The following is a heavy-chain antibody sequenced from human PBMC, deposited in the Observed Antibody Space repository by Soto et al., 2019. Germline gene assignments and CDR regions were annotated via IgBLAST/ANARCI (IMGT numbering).Heavy chain of an antibody. CDR1: GFTFSSYA. CDR3: AKESLYCSSISCPRPKEAFDI. V-gene: IGHV3-23*01. CDR2: ISGTGGST. D-gene: IGHD2-2*01. J-gene: IGHJ3*02. Sequence: EVQLLESGGGLVQPGGSLRLSCAASGFTFSSYAMNWFRQAPGKGLEWVSAISGTGGSTYYADSVKGRFTISRDNPTNTLYLQMNSLRAEDTAVYYCAKESLYCSSISCPRPKEAFDIWGQGTMVTVSS.